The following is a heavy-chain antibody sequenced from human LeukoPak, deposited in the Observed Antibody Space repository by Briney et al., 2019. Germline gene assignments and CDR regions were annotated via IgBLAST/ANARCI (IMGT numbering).Heavy chain of an antibody. CDR1: GGSISSYY. Sequence: SETLSLTCTVSGGSISSYYWSWIRQPPGKGLEWIGYIYYSGSTNYNRTLKSRVTISVDTSKNQFSLNLTSVTTADTAVYYCARHGTTLGYSFGETIDYWGQGTLVTVSS. CDR3: ARHGTTLGYSFGETIDY. D-gene: IGHD5-18*01. V-gene: IGHV4-59*01. J-gene: IGHJ4*02. CDR2: IYYSGST.